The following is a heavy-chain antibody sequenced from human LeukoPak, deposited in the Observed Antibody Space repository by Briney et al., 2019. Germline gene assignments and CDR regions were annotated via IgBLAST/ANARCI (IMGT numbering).Heavy chain of an antibody. J-gene: IGHJ5*02. CDR1: GFTFSSCA. Sequence: GGSLRLSCTASGFTFSSCAMHWVRHAPGTGLEWVSAISCCGDSTYYADSVKGLFTISRDNSKNTLYLQMNRLRAEDTAVYYCAKDPYSSGPYNWFDPWGEGTLVSVCS. V-gene: IGHV3-23*01. CDR3: AKDPYSSGPYNWFDP. CDR2: ISCCGDST. D-gene: IGHD6-19*01.